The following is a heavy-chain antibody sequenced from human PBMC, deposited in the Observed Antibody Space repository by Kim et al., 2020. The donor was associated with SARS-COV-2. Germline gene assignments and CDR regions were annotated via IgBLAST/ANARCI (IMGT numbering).Heavy chain of an antibody. J-gene: IGHJ6*02. V-gene: IGHV3-23*01. D-gene: IGHD3-10*01. Sequence: FTISRDNSKNTLYLQMNSLRAEDTAVYYCAKDTLLWFGELLSPHYGMDVWGQGTTVTVSS. CDR3: AKDTLLWFGELLSPHYGMDV.